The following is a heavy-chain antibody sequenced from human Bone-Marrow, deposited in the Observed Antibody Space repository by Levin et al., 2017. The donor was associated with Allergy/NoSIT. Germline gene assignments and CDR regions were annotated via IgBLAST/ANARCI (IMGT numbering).Heavy chain of an antibody. CDR1: GFSFSSYA. Sequence: PGGSLRLSCAASGFSFSSYAMHWVRQAPGKGLEWVAVISYDGGNQYYADSVKGRFTISRDNSKNTLYLQMNSLRAEDTAMYYCARDFRRWFSGEIDYWGQGTLVTVSS. J-gene: IGHJ4*02. D-gene: IGHD2-15*01. V-gene: IGHV3-30-3*01. CDR3: ARDFRRWFSGEIDY. CDR2: ISYDGGNQ.